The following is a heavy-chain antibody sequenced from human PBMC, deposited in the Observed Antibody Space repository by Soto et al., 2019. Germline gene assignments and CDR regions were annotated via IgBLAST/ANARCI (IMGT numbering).Heavy chain of an antibody. CDR2: IYWDDSK. CDR1: GFSLTTDRVG. CDR3: AHAYGGRSLY. J-gene: IGHJ4*02. Sequence: QITLKESGPTLVKPTQTLTLTCTFSGFSLTTDRVGVGWIRQPPGEALEWLAVIYWDDSKTYRPSLESRHTITKDTSKNQVALTMTTMESLDTATYYCAHAYGGRSLYWGQGSLVTVSS. D-gene: IGHD1-26*01. V-gene: IGHV2-5*02.